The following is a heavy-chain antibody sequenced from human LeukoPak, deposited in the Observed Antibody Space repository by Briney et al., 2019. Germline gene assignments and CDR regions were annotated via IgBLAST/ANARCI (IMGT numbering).Heavy chain of an antibody. D-gene: IGHD6-13*01. V-gene: IGHV4-59*01. CDR3: ARDRVGQQLVGRKHYYYFMDD. Sequence: SETLSLTCTISGGYITNNYRSWVRQPPGKGLEWLAYIYNGGGTNYTPSLKSRFTISVDTSKNTLYLKLSSLTAADTAVYYCARDRVGQQLVGRKHYYYFMDDWGKGTTVTISS. J-gene: IGHJ6*03. CDR1: GGYITNNY. CDR2: IYNGGGT.